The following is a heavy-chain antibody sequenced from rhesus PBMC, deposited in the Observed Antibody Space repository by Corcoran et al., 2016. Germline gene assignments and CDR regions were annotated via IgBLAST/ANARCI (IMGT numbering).Heavy chain of an antibody. J-gene: IGHJ4*01. D-gene: IGHD6-31*01. V-gene: IGHV4-99*01. CDR1: GYSISSGYY. Sequence: QVQLQESGPGLVKPSETLSLTCAVSGYSISSGYYWGWIRPPPGKGLEYIGYISGSSGSTYYNPSLKSRVTISKDTSKNQFSLKLSSVTAADTAVYYCARHRSAAGAFDYWGQGVLVTVSS. CDR3: ARHRSAAGAFDY. CDR2: ISGSSGST.